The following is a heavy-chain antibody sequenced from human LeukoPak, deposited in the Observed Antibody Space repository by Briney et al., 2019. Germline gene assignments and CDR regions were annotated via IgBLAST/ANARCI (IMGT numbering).Heavy chain of an antibody. D-gene: IGHD5-24*01. CDR1: GGSISSYY. CDR3: ARDAIGDGYNFGYAFDV. V-gene: IGHV4-59*12. CDR2: IYSSGST. Sequence: SETLSLTCTVTGGSISSYYWSWIRQPPGKGLEWIAYIYSSGSTIYNPSLQSGVNISVDRSKNQFSLRLSSVTAADAAVYYCARDAIGDGYNFGYAFDVWGQGTMGTVSS. J-gene: IGHJ3*01.